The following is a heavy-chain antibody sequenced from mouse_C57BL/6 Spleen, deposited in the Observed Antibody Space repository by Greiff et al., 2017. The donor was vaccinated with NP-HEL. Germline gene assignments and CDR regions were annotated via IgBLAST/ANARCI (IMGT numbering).Heavy chain of an antibody. V-gene: IGHV1-64*01. CDR3: ARLDYDYDEGFAY. CDR1: GYTFTSYW. J-gene: IGHJ3*01. Sequence: QVQLKQPGAELVKPGASVKLSCKASGYTFTSYWMHWVKQRPGQGLEWIGMIHPNSGSTNYNEKFKSKATLTVDKSSSTAYMQLSSLTSEDSAVYYCARLDYDYDEGFAYWGQGTLVTVAA. D-gene: IGHD2-4*01. CDR2: IHPNSGST.